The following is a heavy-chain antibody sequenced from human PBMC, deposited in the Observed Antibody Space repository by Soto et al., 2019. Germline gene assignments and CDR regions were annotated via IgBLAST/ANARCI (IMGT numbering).Heavy chain of an antibody. CDR3: ARVGVTMIVVVPDFDY. Sequence: SVKVSCKASGYTFTSYYMHWVRQAPGQGLEWMGIINPSGGSTSYAQKFQGRVTMTTDTSTSTAYMELRSLRSDDTAVYYCARVGVTMIVVVPDFDYWGQGTLVTVSS. D-gene: IGHD3-22*01. CDR2: INPSGGST. CDR1: GYTFTSYY. J-gene: IGHJ4*02. V-gene: IGHV1-46*01.